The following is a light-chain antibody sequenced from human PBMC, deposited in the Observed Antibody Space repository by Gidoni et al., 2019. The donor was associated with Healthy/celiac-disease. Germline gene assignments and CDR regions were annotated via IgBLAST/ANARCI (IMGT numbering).Light chain of an antibody. Sequence: SYELTQQPSVSVSPGQTASITCSGDKLGDKYACWYQQKPGQSPVLVIYQDSKRPSGIPERFSGSNSGNTATLTISGTQAMDEADYYCQAWDSSTPYVFGTGTKVTVL. V-gene: IGLV3-1*01. CDR1: KLGDKY. CDR2: QDS. J-gene: IGLJ1*01. CDR3: QAWDSSTPYV.